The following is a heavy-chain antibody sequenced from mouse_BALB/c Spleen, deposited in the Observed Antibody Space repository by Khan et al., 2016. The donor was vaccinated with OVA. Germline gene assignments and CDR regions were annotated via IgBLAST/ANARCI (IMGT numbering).Heavy chain of an antibody. CDR2: IRIKSNNYAT. V-gene: IGHV10-1*02. CDR3: VRHAGGSSYYALDY. Sequence: VPLVESGGGLVQPKGSLKLSCTASGFTFNTYAMNWVRQAPGKGLEWVARIRIKSNNYATYYADSVKDRFTISRDESQSMIYLQMNNLKTEDTAMYYCVRHAGGSSYYALDYWGQGTSVTVSS. J-gene: IGHJ4*01. D-gene: IGHD1-1*01. CDR1: GFTFNTYA.